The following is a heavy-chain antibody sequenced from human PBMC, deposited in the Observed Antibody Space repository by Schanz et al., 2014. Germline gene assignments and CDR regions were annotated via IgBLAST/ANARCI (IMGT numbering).Heavy chain of an antibody. V-gene: IGHV1-46*01. Sequence: QVQLVQSGAEVKKPGASVKVSCKASGYIFTSYSMHWVRQAPGQGLEWLGIINPSGVSTGSAQEFQGRVTMTRDTSTSTLQMELSSLRSEDTAVYYCARGGAYRSPSPVFYFDYWGQGTLVTVSS. J-gene: IGHJ4*02. CDR1: GYIFTSYS. CDR2: INPSGVST. D-gene: IGHD6-6*01. CDR3: ARGGAYRSPSPVFYFDY.